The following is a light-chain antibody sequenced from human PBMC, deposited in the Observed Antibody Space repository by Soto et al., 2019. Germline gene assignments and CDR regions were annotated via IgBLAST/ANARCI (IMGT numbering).Light chain of an antibody. CDR2: GAS. Sequence: EIVLTQSPGTLSLSPGERVTLCCRASQSVSSNFLAWYQQKPDQAPRLLIYGASSRATGIPDRFSGSGSGTDFTLTISRLEPEDFAVYYCQQYGTSPVTFGPGTKVDFK. V-gene: IGKV3-20*01. CDR3: QQYGTSPVT. J-gene: IGKJ3*01. CDR1: QSVSSNF.